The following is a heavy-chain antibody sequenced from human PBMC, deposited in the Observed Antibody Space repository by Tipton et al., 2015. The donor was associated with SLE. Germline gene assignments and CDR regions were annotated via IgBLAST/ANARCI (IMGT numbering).Heavy chain of an antibody. V-gene: IGHV4-59*01. CDR3: ARLLGPPGYSSALFDY. Sequence: TLSLTCTVSGGSISSYYWSWIRQPPGKGLEWIGYIYYSGSTNYNPSLKSRVTISVDTSKNQFPLKLSSVTAADTAVYYCARLLGPPGYSSALFDYWGQGTLVTVSS. CDR2: IYYSGST. D-gene: IGHD6-19*01. J-gene: IGHJ4*02. CDR1: GGSISSYY.